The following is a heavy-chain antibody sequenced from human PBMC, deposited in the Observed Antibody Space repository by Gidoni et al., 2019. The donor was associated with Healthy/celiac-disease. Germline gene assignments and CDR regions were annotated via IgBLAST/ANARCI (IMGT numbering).Heavy chain of an antibody. CDR1: GSTFSSYS. J-gene: IGHJ4*02. V-gene: IGHV3-23*01. Sequence: EVQLLESGGGLVQPGGSLSLSCAASGSTFSSYSMSWVRQAPGKGLEWFSAISGSGGRTYYADSVKGRFTSSRDNSKNTRYLKMNSLRAEDTAVYYCAKDSGLGVGATDYWGQGTLVTVSS. D-gene: IGHD1-26*01. CDR3: AKDSGLGVGATDY. CDR2: ISGSGGRT.